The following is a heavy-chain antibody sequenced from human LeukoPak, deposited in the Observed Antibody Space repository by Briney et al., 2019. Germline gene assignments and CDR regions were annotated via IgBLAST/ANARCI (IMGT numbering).Heavy chain of an antibody. D-gene: IGHD6-13*01. V-gene: IGHV3-23*01. Sequence: GGSLRLSCAASGFTFSSYAMSWVRQAPGKGLEWVSTISGSSGTTYHADSVKGRFTISRDNSKNTLYLQMNSLRAEDTAVYYCAKGEPQQLESPFDYWGQGTLVTVSS. CDR2: ISGSSGTT. CDR3: AKGEPQQLESPFDY. CDR1: GFTFSSYA. J-gene: IGHJ4*02.